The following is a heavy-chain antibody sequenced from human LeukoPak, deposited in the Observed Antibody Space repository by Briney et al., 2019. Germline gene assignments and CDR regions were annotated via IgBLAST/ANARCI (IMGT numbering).Heavy chain of an antibody. Sequence: ASVKVSCKASGGTFSSYAISWVRQAPGQGLEWMGWISAYNGNTNYAQKLQGRVIMTTDTSTSTAYMELRSLRSDDTAVYYCARAHSSGWYYEGGYDYWGQGTLVTVSS. CDR3: ARAHSSGWYYEGGYDY. D-gene: IGHD6-19*01. J-gene: IGHJ4*02. CDR1: GGTFSSYA. V-gene: IGHV1-18*01. CDR2: ISAYNGNT.